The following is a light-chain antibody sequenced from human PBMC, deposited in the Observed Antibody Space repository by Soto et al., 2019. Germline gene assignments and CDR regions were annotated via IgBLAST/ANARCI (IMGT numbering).Light chain of an antibody. CDR3: QHSGDLCWT. CDR2: GTA. J-gene: IGKJ1*01. CDR1: QRGSSSY. Sequence: ELALRQSPGTLYLCRRERATLSCRASQRGSSSYLAEDQQKPCQAPRLLIYGTASRAASIPDGFSGSGSGTVFFLAISRLEPDDFADDYCQHSGDLCWTFDQGAKV. V-gene: IGKV3-20*01.